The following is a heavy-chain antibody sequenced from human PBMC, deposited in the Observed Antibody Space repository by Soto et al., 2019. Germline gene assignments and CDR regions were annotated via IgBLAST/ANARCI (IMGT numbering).Heavy chain of an antibody. CDR3: ARDGPYYYASRMDV. CDR1: GIPVSSNY. CDR2: LHSGGDT. J-gene: IGHJ6*02. Sequence: EVQLVESGGGLVQPGGSLRLSCAASGIPVSSNYMTWVRQAPGKGLEWVSVLHSGGDTYYSNSVKGRFTISRHYSTNTLFLQMNRLTPEDPAVYYCARDGPYYYASRMDVWGQGTTVTVSS. D-gene: IGHD3-10*01. V-gene: IGHV3-53*04.